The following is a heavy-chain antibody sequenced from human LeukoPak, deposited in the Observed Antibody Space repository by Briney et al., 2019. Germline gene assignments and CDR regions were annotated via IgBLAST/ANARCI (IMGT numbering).Heavy chain of an antibody. CDR2: MSPHSANT. J-gene: IGHJ3*02. CDR3: ARHGRGGDGFDI. D-gene: IGHD3-10*01. V-gene: IGHV1-8*01. Sequence: GASVKVSCKASGYGFTSFDINWVRQATGQGLEWMGWMSPHSANTGYARRFQGRVTMTRDTSTNTAFLELSSLRSEDTALYYCARHGRGGDGFDISGQGTKVTVSS. CDR1: GYGFTSFD.